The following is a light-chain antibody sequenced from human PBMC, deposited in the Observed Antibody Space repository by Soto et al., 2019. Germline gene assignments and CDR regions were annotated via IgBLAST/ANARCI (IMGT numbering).Light chain of an antibody. V-gene: IGLV2-14*01. CDR3: SSYTSSSTLGM. CDR1: GSDVGGYNY. Sequence: QSALTQPASVSGSPGQSITISCTGTGSDVGGYNYVSWYQQHPGKAPKLMIYDVINRPSGVSNRFSGSKSGNTASLTISGLQAEDEADYYCSSYTSSSTLGMFGGGTKLTVL. CDR2: DVI. J-gene: IGLJ3*02.